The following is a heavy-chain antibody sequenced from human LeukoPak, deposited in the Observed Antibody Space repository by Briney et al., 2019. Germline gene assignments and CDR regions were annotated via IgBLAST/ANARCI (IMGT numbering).Heavy chain of an antibody. CDR3: ALKGRIAAADMDV. J-gene: IGHJ6*03. CDR1: GGSISSSSYY. D-gene: IGHD6-13*01. CDR2: IYYSGST. V-gene: IGHV4-39*07. Sequence: PSETLSLTCTVSGGSISSSSYYWGWIRQPPGKGLEWIGSIYYSGSTYYNPSLKSRVTISVDTSKNQFSLKLSSVTAADTAVYYCALKGRIAAADMDVWGKGTTVTASS.